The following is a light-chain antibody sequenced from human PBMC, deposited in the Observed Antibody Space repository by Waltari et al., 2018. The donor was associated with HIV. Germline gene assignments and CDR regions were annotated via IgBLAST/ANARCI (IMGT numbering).Light chain of an antibody. J-gene: IGLJ3*02. CDR3: CSYAGSSTWV. CDR1: SRSVGSYTL. Sequence: QSALTQPASVSGSPGQSITISLPGTSRSVGSYTLFSWYQQHPGKAPKLMIYEVSKRPSGVSNRFAGSKSGNTACLTIAGLQAEDEADYYCCSYAGSSTWVFGGGTKLTVL. V-gene: IGLV2-23*02. CDR2: EVS.